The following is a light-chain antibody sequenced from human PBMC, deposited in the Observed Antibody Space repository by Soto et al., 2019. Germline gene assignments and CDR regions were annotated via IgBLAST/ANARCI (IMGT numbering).Light chain of an antibody. CDR1: QSVASSF. V-gene: IGKV3-20*01. Sequence: EIVLTQSPGTLSLSPGERATLSCRASQSVASSFLAWYQQKPGQAPRLLIYGASSRATGIPDRFSGSGSGTDFTLTISRLDPEDFAVYYCQQYGSSPITFGQGTRLEIK. CDR2: GAS. J-gene: IGKJ5*01. CDR3: QQYGSSPIT.